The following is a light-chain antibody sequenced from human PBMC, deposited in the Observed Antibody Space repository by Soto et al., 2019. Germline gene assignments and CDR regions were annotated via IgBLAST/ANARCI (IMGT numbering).Light chain of an antibody. Sequence: SYELTQPPSVSVAPGKTARITCGGKNIGSKSVHWYQQKPGQAPVLVIYYDSDRPSGIPERFSGSNSGNTATLTISRVEAGDEADYYCQVWDSSSDHPNVVFGGGTKLTVL. CDR2: YDS. CDR1: NIGSKS. CDR3: QVWDSSSDHPNVV. V-gene: IGLV3-21*04. J-gene: IGLJ2*01.